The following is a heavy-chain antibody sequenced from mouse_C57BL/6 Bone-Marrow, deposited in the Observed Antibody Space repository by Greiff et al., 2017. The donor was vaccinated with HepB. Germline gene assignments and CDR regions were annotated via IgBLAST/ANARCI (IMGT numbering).Heavy chain of an antibody. CDR1: GFTFSSYA. CDR2: ISDGGSYT. J-gene: IGHJ2*01. CDR3: ARRPRLFDY. D-gene: IGHD2-10*02. Sequence: EVKVVESGGGLVKPGGSLKLSCAASGFTFSSYAMSWVRQTPEKRLEWVATISDGGSYTYYPDSVKGRFTISRDNAKNTLYLQMSSLKSEDTAMYYCARRPRLFDYWGQGTTLTVSS. V-gene: IGHV5-6*03.